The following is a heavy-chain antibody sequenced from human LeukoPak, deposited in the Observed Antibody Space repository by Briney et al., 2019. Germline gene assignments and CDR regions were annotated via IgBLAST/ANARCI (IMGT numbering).Heavy chain of an antibody. J-gene: IGHJ5*02. CDR2: ISAYNGNT. CDR1: VYTFTTYG. Sequence: ASVKVSRKASVYTFTTYGISGVRQAPGQGLEWMGWISAYNGNTNYAQKPHGRVTMTTDTSTSTAYMELRSLRSDDTAVYYWARDLSAVRKGLFDPWGEGTLVTVSS. V-gene: IGHV1-18*01. CDR3: ARDLSAVRKGLFDP. D-gene: IGHD4-17*01.